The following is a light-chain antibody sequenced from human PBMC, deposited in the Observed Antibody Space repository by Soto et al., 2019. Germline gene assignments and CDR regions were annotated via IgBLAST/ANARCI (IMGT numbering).Light chain of an antibody. J-gene: IGKJ1*01. Sequence: ATRWVCAEITAAAASRASQSVNTNLAWYQHKPGQAPRLLIYRASSRAAGIPDRFSGSGSETDFAIPISSVDPEDFAVYYSHQQGSCPGTFGQGTKVDIK. V-gene: IGKV3-20*01. CDR3: HQQGSCPGT. CDR1: QSVNTN. CDR2: RAS.